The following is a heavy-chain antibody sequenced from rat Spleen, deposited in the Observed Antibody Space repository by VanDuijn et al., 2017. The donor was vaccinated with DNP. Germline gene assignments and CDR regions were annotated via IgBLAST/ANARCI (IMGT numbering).Heavy chain of an antibody. Sequence: EVQLVESGGGLVQPGRSLKLSCAASGITFSNSGMHWIRQAPTKGLEWVAYITYDGDSTYYRDSVKGRFTISRDNAKRTLYLQMNSLRSEDMATYYCARGDYWGQGVMVTVSS. J-gene: IGHJ2*01. V-gene: IGHV5-19*01. CDR1: GITFSNSG. CDR2: ITYDGDST. CDR3: ARGDY.